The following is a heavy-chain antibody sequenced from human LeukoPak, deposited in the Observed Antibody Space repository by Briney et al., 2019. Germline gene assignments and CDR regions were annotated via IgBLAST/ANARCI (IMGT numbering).Heavy chain of an antibody. CDR2: INPNSGGT. J-gene: IGHJ4*02. D-gene: IGHD3-22*01. V-gene: IGHV1-2*02. Sequence: ASVTVSCKASGYTFTGYYMHWVRQAPGQGLEWMGWINPNSGGTNYAQKFQGRVTMTRDTSISTAYMELSRLRSDDTAVYYCAGGRGYYLYYFDYWGQGTLVTVSS. CDR1: GYTFTGYY. CDR3: AGGRGYYLYYFDY.